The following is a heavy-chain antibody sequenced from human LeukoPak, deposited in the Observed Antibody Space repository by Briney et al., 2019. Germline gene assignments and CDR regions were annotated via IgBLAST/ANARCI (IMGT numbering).Heavy chain of an antibody. Sequence: ASVKVSCKASGYTFTSYAMNWVRQAPGQGLEWMGWINTNTGNPTYAQGFTGRFVFSLDTSVSTAYLQISSLKAEDTAVYYYARVLRGIATAGTPGYWGQGTLVTVSS. CDR2: INTNTGNP. D-gene: IGHD6-13*01. CDR3: ARVLRGIATAGTPGY. CDR1: GYTFTSYA. J-gene: IGHJ4*02. V-gene: IGHV7-4-1*02.